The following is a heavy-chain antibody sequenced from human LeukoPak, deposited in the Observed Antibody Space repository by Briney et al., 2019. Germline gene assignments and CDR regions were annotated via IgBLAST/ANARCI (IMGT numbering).Heavy chain of an antibody. CDR1: GGSFSGYY. Sequence: PSETLSLTCAVYGGSFSGYYWSWIRQPPGKGLEWIGEINHSGSTNYNPSLKSRVTISVDTSKNQFSLKLSSVTAADTAVYYCARGRKDYYDSSHHFDYWGQGTLVTVSS. V-gene: IGHV4-34*01. J-gene: IGHJ4*02. CDR3: ARGRKDYYDSSHHFDY. D-gene: IGHD3-22*01. CDR2: INHSGST.